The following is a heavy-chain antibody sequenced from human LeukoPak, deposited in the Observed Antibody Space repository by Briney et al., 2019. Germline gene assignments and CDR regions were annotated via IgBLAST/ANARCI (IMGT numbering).Heavy chain of an antibody. CDR3: ARDPGEDIVVVPAALDY. V-gene: IGHV1-18*01. CDR2: ISAYNGNT. J-gene: IGHJ4*02. CDR1: GYTFTSYG. D-gene: IGHD2-2*01. Sequence: ASVKVSCKASGYTFTSYGISWVRQAPGQGLEWMGWISAYNGNTNYARKLQGRVTMTTDTSTSTAYMELRSLRSDDTAVYYCARDPGEDIVVVPAALDYWGQGTLVTVSS.